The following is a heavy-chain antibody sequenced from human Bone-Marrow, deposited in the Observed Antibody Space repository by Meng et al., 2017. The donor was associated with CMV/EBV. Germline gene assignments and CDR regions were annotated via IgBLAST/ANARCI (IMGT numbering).Heavy chain of an antibody. CDR2: IYYSGST. J-gene: IGHJ6*02. Sequence: LRLSCAVYGGSFSDYYWSWIRQPPGKGLEWIGYIYYSGSTYHNPSLKSRVTISVDTSKNQFSLKLSSVTAADTAVYYCARDRGYSSSRRIKDYYYGMDVWGQGTTVTVSS. D-gene: IGHD6-13*01. CDR3: ARDRGYSSSRRIKDYYYGMDV. CDR1: GGSFSDYY. V-gene: IGHV4-34*09.